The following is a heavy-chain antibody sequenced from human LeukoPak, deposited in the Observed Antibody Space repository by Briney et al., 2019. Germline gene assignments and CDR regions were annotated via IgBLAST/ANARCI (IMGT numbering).Heavy chain of an antibody. V-gene: IGHV3-53*01. D-gene: IGHD4-17*01. Sequence: GGSLRLSCTVSGFTVSSNSMSWVRQAPGKGLEWVSFIYSGGNTHYSDSVKGRFTISRDNSKNTLYPQMNSLRAEDTAVYYCARRAGEYSHPYDYWGQGTLVTVSS. CDR1: GFTVSSNS. CDR2: IYSGGNT. CDR3: ARRAGEYSHPYDY. J-gene: IGHJ4*02.